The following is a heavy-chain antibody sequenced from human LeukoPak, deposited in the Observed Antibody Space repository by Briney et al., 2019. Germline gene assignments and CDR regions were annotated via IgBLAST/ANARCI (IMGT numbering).Heavy chain of an antibody. CDR1: GGSISSYY. V-gene: IGHV4-59*01. CDR3: ARDGLVGATVLGYYYYYYMDA. J-gene: IGHJ6*03. D-gene: IGHD1-26*01. Sequence: SETLSLTCTVSGGSISSYYWSWIRQPPGKGLEWIGYIYYSGSTNYNPSLKSRVTISVDTSKNQFSLKLSSVTAADTAVYYCARDGLVGATVLGYYYYYYMDAWGKGTTVTVSS. CDR2: IYYSGST.